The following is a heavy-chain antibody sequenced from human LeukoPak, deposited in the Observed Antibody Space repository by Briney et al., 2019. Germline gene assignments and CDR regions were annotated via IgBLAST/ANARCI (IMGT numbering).Heavy chain of an antibody. CDR1: GGSISSGGYH. Sequence: AETLSLTCTVSGGSISSGGYHWSWIRQPPGKGLEWIGNEGSTDYNPSLKSRVTISVDTSKNQISLKLSSVTAAATAVYYCARVPRRDGYKRATSDWGQGTLVTVSS. J-gene: IGHJ4*02. CDR2: EGST. V-gene: IGHV4-39*01. CDR3: ARVPRRDGYKRATSD. D-gene: IGHD5-24*01.